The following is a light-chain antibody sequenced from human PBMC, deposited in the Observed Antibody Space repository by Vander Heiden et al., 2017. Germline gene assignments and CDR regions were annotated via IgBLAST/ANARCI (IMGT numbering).Light chain of an antibody. V-gene: IGKV3-15*01. J-gene: IGKJ2*01. Sequence: EIVMTHSPPTLPVSPGDRATLPCTASQSDSSNLAWYQQNPGQARRLLICGASTMATGIPARFSGSGSGTEFTLTISSLQSEDFAVYYCQQYNNWPPRYTFGQGTKVEIK. CDR3: QQYNNWPPRYT. CDR1: QSDSSN. CDR2: GAS.